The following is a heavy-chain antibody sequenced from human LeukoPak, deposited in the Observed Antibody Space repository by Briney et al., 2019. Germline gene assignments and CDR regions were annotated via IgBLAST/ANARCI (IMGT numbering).Heavy chain of an antibody. V-gene: IGHV3-53*01. CDR3: ASAEVDTPTRY. Sequence: GGSLRLSCAASGFTVSSNYMSWVRQAPGKGLEWVSVIYSGGSTYYADSVKGRFTISRDNSKNTLYLQMNSLRAEDTAVYYCASAEVDTPTRYWSQGTLVTVSS. CDR2: IYSGGST. J-gene: IGHJ4*02. D-gene: IGHD1-1*01. CDR1: GFTVSSNY.